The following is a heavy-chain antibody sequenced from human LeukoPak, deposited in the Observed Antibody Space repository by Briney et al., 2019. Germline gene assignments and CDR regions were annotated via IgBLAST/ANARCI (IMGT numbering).Heavy chain of an antibody. Sequence: ASVKVSCKVSGYTLTELSMHWVRQAPGKGLEWMGGFDPEDGETIYAQKFQGRVTMTEDTSTDTAYMELSSLRSEDTAVYYCATAWAYPLTIFGDADYWGQGTLVTVSS. CDR3: ATAWAYPLTIFGDADY. CDR1: GYTLTELS. CDR2: FDPEDGET. D-gene: IGHD3-3*01. J-gene: IGHJ4*02. V-gene: IGHV1-24*01.